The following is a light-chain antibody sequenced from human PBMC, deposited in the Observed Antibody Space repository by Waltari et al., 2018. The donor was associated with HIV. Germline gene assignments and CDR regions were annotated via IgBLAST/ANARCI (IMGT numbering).Light chain of an antibody. CDR3: AAWDDSLNGWV. Sequence: QSVLTQPPSASGTPGQRVTISCSGSSSNIRSNTVSWYQQLPGTAPKLLIYSNEQRPSGVPDRFSGSKSGTSASLAISGLQSEDEADYYWAAWDDSLNGWVFGGGTKLTVL. CDR2: SNE. J-gene: IGLJ3*02. CDR1: SSNIRSNT. V-gene: IGLV1-44*01.